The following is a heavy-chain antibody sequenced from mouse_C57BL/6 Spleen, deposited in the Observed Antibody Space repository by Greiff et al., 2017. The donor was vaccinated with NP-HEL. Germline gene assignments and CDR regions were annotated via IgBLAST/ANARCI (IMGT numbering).Heavy chain of an antibody. V-gene: IGHV5-4*01. D-gene: IGHD2-4*01. Sequence: EVQLVESGGGLVKPGGSLKLSCAASGFTFSSYAMSWVRQTPEKRLEWVATISDGGSYTYYPDNVKGRFTISRDNAKNNLYLQMSHLKSEDTAMYYCARDRDYYDHDRGYFDYWGQGTTLTVSS. CDR1: GFTFSSYA. CDR3: ARDRDYYDHDRGYFDY. J-gene: IGHJ2*01. CDR2: ISDGGSYT.